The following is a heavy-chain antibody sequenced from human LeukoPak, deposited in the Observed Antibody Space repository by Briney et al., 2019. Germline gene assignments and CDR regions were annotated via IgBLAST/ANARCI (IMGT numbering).Heavy chain of an antibody. CDR2: IYYSGST. CDR3: ARGDILTGYSFDH. CDR1: GGSISSSSYY. V-gene: IGHV4-39*07. Sequence: SETLSLTCTVSGGSISSSSYYWGWIRQPPGKGLEWIGSIYYSGSTYYNPSLKSRVTISVDTSKSQFSLKLSSVTAADTAVYYCARGDILTGYSFDHWGQGTLVTVSS. J-gene: IGHJ4*02. D-gene: IGHD3-9*01.